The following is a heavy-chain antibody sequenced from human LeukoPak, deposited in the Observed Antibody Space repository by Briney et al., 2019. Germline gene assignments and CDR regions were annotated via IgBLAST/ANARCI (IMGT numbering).Heavy chain of an antibody. J-gene: IGHJ5*02. D-gene: IGHD1-26*01. CDR3: ARLADTTS. CDR2: IYPGDSDT. CDR1: GYTFTDYW. Sequence: GESLKISCKGSGYTFTDYWIAWVRQMPGQGLEWMGIIYPGDSDTRYIPSFQGQVTISADKSTTTAYLQWSSLKASDTAMYFCARLADTTSWGQGTLVTVSS. V-gene: IGHV5-51*01.